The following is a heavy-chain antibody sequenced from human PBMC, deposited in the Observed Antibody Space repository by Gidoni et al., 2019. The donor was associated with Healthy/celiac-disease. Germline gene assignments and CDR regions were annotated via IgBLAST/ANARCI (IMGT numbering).Heavy chain of an antibody. CDR1: GFTFSSYS. D-gene: IGHD3-9*01. CDR2: ISSSSSTI. J-gene: IGHJ6*03. CDR3: ARDPTGSYYYYYMDV. Sequence: EVQLVESAGGLVQPGGSLRLSCAAPGFTFSSYSMNWVRQAPGKGLEWVSYISSSSSTIYYADSVKGRFTISRDNAKNSLYLQMNSLRAEDTAVYYCARDPTGSYYYYYMDVWGKGTTVTVSS. V-gene: IGHV3-48*01.